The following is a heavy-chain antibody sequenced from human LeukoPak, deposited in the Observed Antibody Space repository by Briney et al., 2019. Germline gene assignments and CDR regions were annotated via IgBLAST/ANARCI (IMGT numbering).Heavy chain of an antibody. J-gene: IGHJ4*02. V-gene: IGHV4-30-4*01. CDR1: GGSISTGDYY. CDR2: IYYSGNT. D-gene: IGHD5-12*01. Sequence: SETLSLTRTVSGGSISTGDYYWSWLRQPPGKGLEWIGYIYYSGNTYYNPSLKSRLTISLDTSKNQFSLKLNSVTATDTAVYYCAREVDVVVTRQGGFDFWGQGTPVTVSS. CDR3: AREVDVVVTRQGGFDF.